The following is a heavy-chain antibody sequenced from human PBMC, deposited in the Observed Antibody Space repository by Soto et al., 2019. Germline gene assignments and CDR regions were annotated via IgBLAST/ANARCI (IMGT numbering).Heavy chain of an antibody. Sequence: PSETLSLTCTVSGGSMSSGDYYWSWIRQPPGKGLEWIGYIYNSGRTYHNPSLKSRVTVSVDTSKNQFSLNLSSVSAADTAVYYCAAFLGAYWYFDLWGRGTLVTVSS. V-gene: IGHV4-30-4*01. CDR2: IYNSGRT. J-gene: IGHJ2*01. D-gene: IGHD1-26*01. CDR3: AAFLGAYWYFDL. CDR1: GGSMSSGDYY.